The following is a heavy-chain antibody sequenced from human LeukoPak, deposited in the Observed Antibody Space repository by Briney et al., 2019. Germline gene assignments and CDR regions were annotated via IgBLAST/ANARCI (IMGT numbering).Heavy chain of an antibody. V-gene: IGHV3-7*01. CDR2: IKQDGSAK. Sequence: GGSLRLSCAASGFTFSSYWMNWVRQAPGKGLEWVANIKQDGSAKYYVDSVKGRFTISRDNAKNLLYLQMNSLRAEDTAVYYCARDSGGPYYDFWSGPWGQGTLVTVSS. CDR1: GFTFSSYW. J-gene: IGHJ5*02. CDR3: ARDSGGPYYDFWSGP. D-gene: IGHD3-3*01.